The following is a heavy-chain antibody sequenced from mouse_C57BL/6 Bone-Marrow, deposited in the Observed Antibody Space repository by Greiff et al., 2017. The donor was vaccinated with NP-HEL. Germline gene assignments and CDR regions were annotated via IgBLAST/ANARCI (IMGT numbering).Heavy chain of an antibody. CDR1: GYTFTSYW. CDR2: IDPSDSYT. CDR3: ARAFRFYYYGSPFAY. Sequence: QVQLKQPGAELVKPGASVKLSCKASGYTFTSYWMQWVKQRPGQGLEWIGEIDPSDSYTNYNQKFKGKATLTVDTSSSTAYMQLSSLTSEDSAVYYCARAFRFYYYGSPFAYWGQGTLVTVSA. D-gene: IGHD1-1*01. V-gene: IGHV1-50*01. J-gene: IGHJ3*01.